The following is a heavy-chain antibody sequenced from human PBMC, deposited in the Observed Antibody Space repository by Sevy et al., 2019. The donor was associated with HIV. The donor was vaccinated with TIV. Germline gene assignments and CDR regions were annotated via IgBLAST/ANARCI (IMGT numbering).Heavy chain of an antibody. D-gene: IGHD3-16*02. J-gene: IGHJ4*02. Sequence: SETLSLTCTVSAGSINTETHHWAWIRQPPGKGLEWIGNIYFRGTTSYNPSLRSLVTISVETTKYQFFLNVSSVTAVDTAVYYCASVCERGGYPLDYWGQGTLVTVSS. CDR3: ASVCERGGYPLDY. CDR2: IYFRGTT. CDR1: AGSINTETHH. V-gene: IGHV4-39*01.